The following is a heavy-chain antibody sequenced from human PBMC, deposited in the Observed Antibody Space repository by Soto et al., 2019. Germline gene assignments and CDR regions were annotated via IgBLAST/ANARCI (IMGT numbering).Heavy chain of an antibody. J-gene: IGHJ5*02. CDR2: ISYDGSNK. Sequence: QVQLVESGGGVVQPGRSLRLSCAASGFTFGTYAMHWVRQAPGTGLEWVAVISYDGSNKYYADSVKGRFTISRDNSKNTLYPQMDSLRVEDTAVYYCARRYKDGRRDCISTSCLFDPWGQGTLVTASS. CDR3: ARRYKDGRRDCISTSCLFDP. CDR1: GFTFGTYA. D-gene: IGHD2-2*01. V-gene: IGHV3-30-3*01.